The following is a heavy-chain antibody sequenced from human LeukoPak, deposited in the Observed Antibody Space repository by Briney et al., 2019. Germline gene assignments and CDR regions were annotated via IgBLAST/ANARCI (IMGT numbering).Heavy chain of an antibody. J-gene: IGHJ5*02. CDR3: ARGRGYCSGGNYYRSSRGWFDP. Sequence: SVKVSCKASGGTFSSYAISWVRQAPGQGLEWMGGIIPIFGTANYAQKFQGRVTITADKSTSTAYMELSSLRSEDTAVYYCARGRGYCSGGNYYRSSRGWFDPWGQGTLVTVSS. D-gene: IGHD2-15*01. CDR2: IIPIFGTA. CDR1: GGTFSSYA. V-gene: IGHV1-69*06.